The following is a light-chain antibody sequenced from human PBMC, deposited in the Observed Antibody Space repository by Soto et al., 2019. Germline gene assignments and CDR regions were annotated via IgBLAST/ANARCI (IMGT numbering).Light chain of an antibody. CDR2: DAS. Sequence: DIQMTQSPSTLSASVGDRVTITCRASQSISRWLAWSQQKPGKAPKLLIFDASTLEVGVPSRFSGSASGTEFTLTISSLQPDDFATYYCQQYNSVRWTFGQGTKVDTK. J-gene: IGKJ1*01. CDR1: QSISRW. CDR3: QQYNSVRWT. V-gene: IGKV1-5*01.